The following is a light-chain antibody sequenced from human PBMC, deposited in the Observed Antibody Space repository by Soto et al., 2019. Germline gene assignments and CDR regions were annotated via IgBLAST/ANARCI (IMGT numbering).Light chain of an antibody. J-gene: IGKJ1*01. CDR3: QQYNVYSPT. CDR2: DAS. V-gene: IGKV1-5*01. Sequence: DLPMTQAPSTPSASAVGRGTISCRASQSISFWLAWYQQKPGKAPNLLIYDASTLQSGVPSRFSGSGSGTEFTLTISRLQPDDFATYYCQQYNVYSPTFGQGTKVDIK. CDR1: QSISFW.